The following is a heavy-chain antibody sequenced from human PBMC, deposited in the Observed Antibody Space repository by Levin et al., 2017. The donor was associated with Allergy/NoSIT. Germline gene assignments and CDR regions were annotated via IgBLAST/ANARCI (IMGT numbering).Heavy chain of an antibody. V-gene: IGHV3-30*18. CDR2: ISYDGSNK. CDR3: AKAPRGCYFGRGGSGYSFDY. J-gene: IGHJ4*02. CDR1: GFTFSSYG. Sequence: PGGSLRLSCAASGFTFSSYGMHWVRQAPGKGLEWVAVISYDGSNKYYADSVKGRFTISRDNSKNTLYLQMNSLRAEDTAVYYCAKAPRGCYFGRGGSGYSFDYWGQGTLVTVSS. D-gene: IGHD2-15*01.